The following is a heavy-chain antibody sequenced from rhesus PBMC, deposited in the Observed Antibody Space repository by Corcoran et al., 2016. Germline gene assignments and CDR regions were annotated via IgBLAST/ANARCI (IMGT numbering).Heavy chain of an antibody. V-gene: IGHV4-127*01. CDR1: GFTFSSYG. CDR2: ISGSSGST. Sequence: VQLVESGGGLVQPGGSLRLSCAASGFTFSSYGMHWVRQAPGKWLEWIGYISGSSGSTYYNPSPKRRGTLSVETAKNQLSLKLSYVTTADTALYYCARDRSPNPVIRFDYWGQGVLVTVSS. D-gene: IGHD2-33*01. J-gene: IGHJ4*01. CDR3: ARDRSPNPVIRFDY.